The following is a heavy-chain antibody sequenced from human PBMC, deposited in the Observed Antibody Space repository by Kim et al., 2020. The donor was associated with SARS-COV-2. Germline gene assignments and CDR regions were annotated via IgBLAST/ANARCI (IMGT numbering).Heavy chain of an antibody. CDR2: IWYDGSNK. CDR1: GFTFSSYG. Sequence: GGSLRLSCAASGFTFSSYGMHWVRQAPGKGLEWVAVIWYDGSNKYYADSVKGRFTISRDNSKNTLYLQMNSLRAEDTAVYYCAKEGDGGYSHGLGGFGYYLYYDGIDVGGQETTVTVS. CDR3: AKEGDGGYSHGLGGFGYYLYYDGIDV. V-gene: IGHV3-33*06. D-gene: IGHD5-18*01. J-gene: IGHJ6*02.